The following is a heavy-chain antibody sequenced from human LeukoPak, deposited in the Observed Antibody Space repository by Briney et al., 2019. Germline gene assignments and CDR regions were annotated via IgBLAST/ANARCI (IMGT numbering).Heavy chain of an antibody. CDR1: GFTVSSNY. Sequence: GGSLRLSCAASGFTVSSNYMSWVRQAPGKGLEWVSLIYSGGSTSYADSVKGRFTISRDNSKNTLYLQMNSLRAEDTAVYYCAREAWDRGASFDYWGQGTLVTVSS. J-gene: IGHJ4*02. V-gene: IGHV3-53*01. D-gene: IGHD3-10*01. CDR3: AREAWDRGASFDY. CDR2: IYSGGST.